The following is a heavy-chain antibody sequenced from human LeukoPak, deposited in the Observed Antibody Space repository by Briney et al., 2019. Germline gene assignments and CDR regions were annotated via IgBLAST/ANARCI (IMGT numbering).Heavy chain of an antibody. Sequence: GGSLRLSCAASGFTFSSYGMNWVRQAPGKGLEWVSYISSSGSTIYYADSVKGRFTISRDNAKNSLYLQMNSLRAEDTAVYYCAREYSSSWYYYYGMDVWGQGTTVTVSS. D-gene: IGHD6-13*01. V-gene: IGHV3-48*04. CDR2: ISSSGSTI. CDR3: AREYSSSWYYYYGMDV. J-gene: IGHJ6*02. CDR1: GFTFSSYG.